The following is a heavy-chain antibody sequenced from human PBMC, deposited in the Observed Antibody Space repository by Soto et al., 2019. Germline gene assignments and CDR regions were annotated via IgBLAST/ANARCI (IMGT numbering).Heavy chain of an antibody. V-gene: IGHV3-11*01. Sequence: QVQLVESGGGLVKPGGSLRLSCAASGFTFSDYYMSWIRQAPGKGLEWVSYISSSGSTIYYADSVKGRFTISRDNAKNPLYLQMNSLRAEDTAVYYGARDTGYCSGGSCWHKNAFDIWGQGTMFTVSS. CDR3: ARDTGYCSGGSCWHKNAFDI. J-gene: IGHJ3*02. CDR1: GFTFSDYY. CDR2: ISSSGSTI. D-gene: IGHD2-15*01.